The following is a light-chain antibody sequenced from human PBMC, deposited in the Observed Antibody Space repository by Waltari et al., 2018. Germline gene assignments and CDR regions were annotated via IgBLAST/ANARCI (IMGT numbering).Light chain of an antibody. CDR2: KAS. CDR1: QSISNW. Sequence: DIQMTQSPSTLSASVGDRVIITCRASQSISNWLAWYQQKPGKAPKLLIYKASTLESVVPSRFSGSGSVTDFTLTISSLQPDDFATYYCQQYNSYSLLTFGGGTKIEIK. J-gene: IGKJ4*01. V-gene: IGKV1-5*03. CDR3: QQYNSYSLLT.